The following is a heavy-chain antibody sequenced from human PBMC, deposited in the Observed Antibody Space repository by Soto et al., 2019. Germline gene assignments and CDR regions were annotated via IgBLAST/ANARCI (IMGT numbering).Heavy chain of an antibody. CDR2: IWYDGSNK. CDR3: ARDLFEAYCGGDCFD. V-gene: IGHV3-33*01. D-gene: IGHD2-21*02. Sequence: QVQLVESGGGVVQPGRSLRLSCAASGFTFSSYGMHWVRQAPGKGLEWVAVIWYDGSNKYYADSVNGGFTISRDNSKNTLYLQMNSLRAEDTAVYYCARDLFEAYCGGDCFDWGQGTLVTVSS. CDR1: GFTFSSYG. J-gene: IGHJ4*02.